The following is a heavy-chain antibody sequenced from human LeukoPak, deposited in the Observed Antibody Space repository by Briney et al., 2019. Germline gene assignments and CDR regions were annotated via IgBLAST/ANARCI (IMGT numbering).Heavy chain of an antibody. Sequence: SETLSLTCSVSGASIRDYYWTWIRQPPGKRLQWIGSISHSGSTKYNPSLDSRVSISIDTSRDQFSLKLRSVTAADTAVYYCAREPRYYRDSYYSYMDVWGKGTTVTVSS. CDR1: GASIRDYY. D-gene: IGHD3-22*01. V-gene: IGHV4-59*01. CDR3: AREPRYYRDSYYSYMDV. CDR2: ISHSGST. J-gene: IGHJ6*03.